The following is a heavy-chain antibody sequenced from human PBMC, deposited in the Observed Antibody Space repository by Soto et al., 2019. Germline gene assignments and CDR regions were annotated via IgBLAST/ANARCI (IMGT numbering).Heavy chain of an antibody. J-gene: IGHJ4*02. V-gene: IGHV4-30-4*01. CDR3: ARDHRYYDSSGYYYALDY. Sequence: SETLSLTCTVSGGSISSGDYYWSWIRQPPGKGLEWIGYIYYSGSTYYNPSLKSRVTISVDTSKNQFSLKLSSVTAADTAVYYCARDHRYYDSSGYYYALDYWGQGTLVTVSS. CDR1: GGSISSGDYY. D-gene: IGHD3-22*01. CDR2: IYYSGST.